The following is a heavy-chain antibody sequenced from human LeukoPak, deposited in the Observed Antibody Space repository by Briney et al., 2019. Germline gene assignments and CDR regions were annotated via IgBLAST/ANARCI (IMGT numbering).Heavy chain of an antibody. CDR3: ARERWHCRVNCYSVYYYALDV. D-gene: IGHD2-15*01. CDR2: INPGNGDT. Sequence: ASVKVSCKGSGYTFTNYAVHWVRQPPGQRHEWLGWINPGNGDTKYSQNFQGRVTVTSDTSAATAYVELNSLTSEDTAVYYCARERWHCRVNCYSVYYYALDVWGQGTTVTVSS. CDR1: GYTFTNYA. J-gene: IGHJ6*02. V-gene: IGHV1-3*01.